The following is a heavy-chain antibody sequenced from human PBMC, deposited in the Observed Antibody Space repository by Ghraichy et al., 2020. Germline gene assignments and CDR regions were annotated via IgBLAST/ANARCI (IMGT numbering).Heavy chain of an antibody. CDR3: TTDPRT. V-gene: IGHV3-15*01. CDR1: GLAFSKTW. CDR2: AKSQNDGGTT. Sequence: GESLRLSCVASGLAFSKTWMSWVRQAPGKGLEWVGRAKSQNDGGTTDYAAPVKGRFTVSRDDLKSTVYLQMTNLKTEDTGVYYCTTDPRTWGQGTLVIVSS. J-gene: IGHJ4*02. D-gene: IGHD1/OR15-1a*01.